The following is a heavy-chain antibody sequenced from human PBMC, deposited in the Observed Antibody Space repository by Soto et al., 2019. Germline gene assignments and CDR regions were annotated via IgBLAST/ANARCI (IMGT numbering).Heavy chain of an antibody. J-gene: IGHJ3*02. CDR3: ARQMGHYDYVWGSYAFDI. CDR2: ISSNGGST. V-gene: IGHV3-64*01. CDR1: GFTFSSYA. D-gene: IGHD3-16*01. Sequence: EVQLVESGGGLVQPGGSLRLSCPASGFTFSSYAMHWVRQAPGKGLEYVSAISSNGGSTYYANSVKGRFTISRDNSKNTLYLQMGSLRAEDMAVYYCARQMGHYDYVWGSYAFDIWGQGTMVTVSS.